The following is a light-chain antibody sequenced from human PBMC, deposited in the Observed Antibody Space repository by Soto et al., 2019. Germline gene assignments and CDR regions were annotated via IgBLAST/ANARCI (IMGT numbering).Light chain of an antibody. V-gene: IGKV1-27*01. CDR1: QAIYNY. CDR3: QKFSAVPS. CDR2: AAS. J-gene: IGKJ4*01. Sequence: DIQMTQSPSSLSASVGDRVTITCRASQAIYNYLAWYQQKPGKVPTLLISAASTLQSGVPSRFSGSGSGTDFTLTISSLQPEDVATYYCQKFSAVPSFGGGTKVEI.